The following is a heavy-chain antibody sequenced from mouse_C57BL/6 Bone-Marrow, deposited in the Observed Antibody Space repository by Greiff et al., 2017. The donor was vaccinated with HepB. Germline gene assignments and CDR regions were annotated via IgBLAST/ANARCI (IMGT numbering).Heavy chain of an antibody. CDR1: GFTFSDYG. D-gene: IGHD1-1*01. CDR2: ISSGSSTI. CDR3: ARGFITTVVPDY. Sequence: DVKLVESGGGLVKPGGSLKLSCAASGFTFSDYGMHWVRQAPEKGLEWVAYISSGSSTIYYADTVKGRFTISRDNAKNTLFLQMTSLRSEDTAMYYCARGFITTVVPDYWGKGTSVTVSS. V-gene: IGHV5-17*01. J-gene: IGHJ4*01.